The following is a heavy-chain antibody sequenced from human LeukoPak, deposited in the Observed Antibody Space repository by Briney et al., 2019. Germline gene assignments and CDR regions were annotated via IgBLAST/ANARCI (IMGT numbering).Heavy chain of an antibody. J-gene: IGHJ6*02. CDR3: ARDYGESLYYYYGMDV. CDR1: GYSYTSYW. CDR2: FYPGDSDN. Sequence: GESLKISCKGSGYSYTSYWNGWVRQMPGKGLDWIVIFYPGDSDNRYSPSFQGQVTISADKSISTAYLQWSSLKASDTAMYYCARDYGESLYYYYGMDVWGQGTTVSVSS. D-gene: IGHD4-17*01. V-gene: IGHV5-51*01.